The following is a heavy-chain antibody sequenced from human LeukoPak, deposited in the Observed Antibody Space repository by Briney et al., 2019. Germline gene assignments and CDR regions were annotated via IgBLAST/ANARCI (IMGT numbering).Heavy chain of an antibody. Sequence: GGSLRLSCAASGFTFSSYEMIWLRQAPGKGLEWVSYISSSGSTISYADSVKGRFTISRDNAKNSLYLQMNSLRAEDTAVYYCAELGITMIGGVWGKGTTVTISS. CDR3: AELGITMIGGV. V-gene: IGHV3-48*03. CDR1: GFTFSSYE. J-gene: IGHJ6*04. D-gene: IGHD3-10*02. CDR2: ISSSGSTI.